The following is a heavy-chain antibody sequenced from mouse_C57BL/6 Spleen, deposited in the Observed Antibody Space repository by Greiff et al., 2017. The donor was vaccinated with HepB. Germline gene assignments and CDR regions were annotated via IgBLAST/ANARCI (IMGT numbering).Heavy chain of an antibody. Sequence: VHLVESGAELVRPGTSVKVSCKASGYAFTNYLIEWVKQRPGQGLEWIGVINPGSGGTNYNEKFKGKETLTADKSSRTAYMQLSSLKSEDSAVYFCARSGIYYDYDGLYAMDYWGQGTSVTVSS. J-gene: IGHJ4*01. D-gene: IGHD2-4*01. V-gene: IGHV1-54*01. CDR2: INPGSGGT. CDR1: GYAFTNYL. CDR3: ARSGIYYDYDGLYAMDY.